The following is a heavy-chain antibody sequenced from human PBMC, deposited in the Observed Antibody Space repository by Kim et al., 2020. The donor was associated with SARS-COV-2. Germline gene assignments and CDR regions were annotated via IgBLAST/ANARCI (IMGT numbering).Heavy chain of an antibody. Sequence: SETLSLTCAVYGGSFSGYYWSWIRQPPGKGLEWIGEINHSGSTNYNPSLKSRVTISVDTSKNQFSLKLSSVTAADTAVYYCARALQRGYSGYDSLNFDYWGQGTLVTVSS. V-gene: IGHV4-34*01. J-gene: IGHJ4*02. D-gene: IGHD5-12*01. CDR1: GGSFSGYY. CDR2: INHSGST. CDR3: ARALQRGYSGYDSLNFDY.